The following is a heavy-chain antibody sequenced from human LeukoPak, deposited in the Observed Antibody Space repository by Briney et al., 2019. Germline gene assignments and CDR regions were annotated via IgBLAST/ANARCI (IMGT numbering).Heavy chain of an antibody. CDR3: ARDPLAVAGVFDY. J-gene: IGHJ4*02. V-gene: IGHV1-2*02. D-gene: IGHD6-19*01. Sequence: ASVKVSCKASGYTFTGHYMHWVRQAPGQGLEWMGWINPNSGGTNYAQKFQGRVTMTRDTSISTAYMELSRLRSDDTAVYYCARDPLAVAGVFDYWGQGTLVTVSS. CDR1: GYTFTGHY. CDR2: INPNSGGT.